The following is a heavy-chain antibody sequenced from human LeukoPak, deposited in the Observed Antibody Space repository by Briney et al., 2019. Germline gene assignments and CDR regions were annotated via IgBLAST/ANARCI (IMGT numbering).Heavy chain of an antibody. D-gene: IGHD6-19*01. CDR1: GFNLTNYD. CDR3: VRARPTSGWSHDAFDI. J-gene: IGHJ3*02. V-gene: IGHV3-13*01. CDR2: FGTAADT. Sequence: GGSLRLSCEGSGFNLTNYDMHWVRQGTGKGLEWVSVFGTAADTYYVDSAEGRFTISRENAKNSLYLQMNSLRAEDTAVYYCVRARPTSGWSHDAFDIWGQGTMVFVST.